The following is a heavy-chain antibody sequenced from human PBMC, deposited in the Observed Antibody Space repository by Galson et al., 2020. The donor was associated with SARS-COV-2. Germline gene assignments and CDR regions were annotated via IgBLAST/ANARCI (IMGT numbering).Heavy chain of an antibody. J-gene: IGHJ6*02. CDR1: GYTFTGYY. CDR2: INPNSGGT. V-gene: IGHV1-2*04. D-gene: IGHD3-10*01. Sequence: ASVKVSCKASGYTFTGYYMHWVRQAPGQGLEWMGWINPNSGGTNYAQKFQGWVTMTRDTSISTAYMELSRLRSDDTAVYYYARAFSFGELLGDDYYYYGMDVWGQGTTVTVSS. CDR3: ARAFSFGELLGDDYYYYGMDV.